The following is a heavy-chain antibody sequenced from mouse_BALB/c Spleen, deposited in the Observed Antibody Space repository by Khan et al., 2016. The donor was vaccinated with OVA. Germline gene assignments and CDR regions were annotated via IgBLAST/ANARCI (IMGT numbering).Heavy chain of an antibody. CDR2: IFPGTGTT. CDR3: ARGYFGNYEFAY. D-gene: IGHD2-1*01. J-gene: IGHJ3*01. V-gene: IGHV1S132*01. CDR1: GYTFTSYW. Sequence: QVQLQQSGAELVKPEASVKLSCKTSGYTFTSYWIQWVKQRPGQGLGWIGQIFPGTGTTYYNENFKGKATLTVDTSSNTAYMQFSSLTSEDSAVYFCARGYFGNYEFAYWGQGTLVTVSP.